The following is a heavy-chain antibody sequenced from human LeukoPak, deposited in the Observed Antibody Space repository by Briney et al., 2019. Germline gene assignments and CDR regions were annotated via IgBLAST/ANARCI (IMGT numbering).Heavy chain of an antibody. V-gene: IGHV4-4*09. Sequence: SETLSLTCTVSGGSISSYYWNWIRQPPGKGLEWIGYIYSSGSTNYNPSLKSRVTISLDTSKNQFSLKLSSVTAADTAVYYCASTSGTTSQPFDYWGQGTLVTVSS. CDR1: GGSISSYY. J-gene: IGHJ4*02. CDR2: IYSSGST. D-gene: IGHD1-1*01. CDR3: ASTSGTTSQPFDY.